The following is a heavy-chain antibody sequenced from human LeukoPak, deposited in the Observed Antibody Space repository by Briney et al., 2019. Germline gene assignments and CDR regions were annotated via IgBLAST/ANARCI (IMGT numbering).Heavy chain of an antibody. CDR2: VSSDGANK. CDR1: RFSFSNFV. D-gene: IGHD6-19*01. V-gene: IGHV3-30*04. J-gene: IGHJ4*02. CDR3: ARDRPGISVAGAFDY. Sequence: GGSLRLSCAASRFSFSNFVLHWVRQAPGKGLEWVAVVSSDGANKYYADSVKGRFTISRDNSKNTLYIEMNSLRPEDTAVYYCARDRPGISVAGAFDYWGQGTLVTVSS.